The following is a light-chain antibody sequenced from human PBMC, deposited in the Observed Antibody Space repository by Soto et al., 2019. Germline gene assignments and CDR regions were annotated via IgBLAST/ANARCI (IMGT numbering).Light chain of an antibody. V-gene: IGKV1-9*01. CDR2: AAS. Sequence: DIQLTQSPSFLSASVGDRVTITCRASQGISSYLAWYQQKPGKAPKLLIYAASTLQSGVPSRFSGSGSGTEFTLTISSLQPEDSATYYCQRSNSSPYTFGHGTKLDIK. CDR3: QRSNSSPYT. CDR1: QGISSY. J-gene: IGKJ2*01.